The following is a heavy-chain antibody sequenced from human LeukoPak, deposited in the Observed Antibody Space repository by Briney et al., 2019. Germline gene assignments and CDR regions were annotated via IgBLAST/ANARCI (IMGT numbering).Heavy chain of an antibody. J-gene: IGHJ4*02. CDR2: IKFSGGIT. CDR3: AKAGYTYGPQPFDY. Sequence: GGSLRLSCAASGFNFSSYAMTWVRQAPGKGLGWVSAIKFSGGITYYADSVKGRFTISRDNSKNTLYLQMNDLRLEDTAVYYCAKAGYTYGPQPFDYWGQGTLVTVSS. V-gene: IGHV3-23*01. CDR1: GFNFSSYA. D-gene: IGHD5-18*01.